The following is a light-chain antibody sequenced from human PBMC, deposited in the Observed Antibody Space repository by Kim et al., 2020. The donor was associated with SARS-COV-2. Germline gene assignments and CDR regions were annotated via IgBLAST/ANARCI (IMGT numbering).Light chain of an antibody. CDR1: SSNIGSNL. V-gene: IGLV1-44*01. J-gene: IGLJ1*01. Sequence: QSVLTQPPSASGTPGQRVTISCSGSSSNIGSNLVNWYQQLPGTAPKLLIYTDDRRPSGVPDRFSGSKSGTSASLAISGLQSEDEADYYCAAWDDSLNGRVFGTGTKVTVL. CDR2: TDD. CDR3: AAWDDSLNGRV.